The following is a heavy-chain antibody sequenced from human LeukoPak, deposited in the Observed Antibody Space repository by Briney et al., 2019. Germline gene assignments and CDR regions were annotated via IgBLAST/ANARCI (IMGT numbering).Heavy chain of an antibody. CDR3: ARRGSGYGTFDY. V-gene: IGHV4-59*01. Sequence: PSETLSLTCTVSGGSISSYCWSWIRQPPGKGLEWIGYIYYSGSTNYNPSLKGRVTISVDTSKNQFSLKLSSVTAADTAVYYCARRGSGYGTFDYWGQGTLVTVSS. CDR2: IYYSGST. J-gene: IGHJ4*02. CDR1: GGSISSYC. D-gene: IGHD3-22*01.